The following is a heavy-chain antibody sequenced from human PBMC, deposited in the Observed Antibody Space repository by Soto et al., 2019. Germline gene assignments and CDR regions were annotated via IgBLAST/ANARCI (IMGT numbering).Heavy chain of an antibody. D-gene: IGHD1-26*01. CDR2: ISYDGSNK. CDR1: GFTFSSYG. J-gene: IGHJ4*02. CDR3: ANNKVGATLDY. Sequence: LRLSCAASGFTFSSYGMHWVRQAPGKGLEWVAVISYDGSNKYYADSVKGRFTISRDNSKNTLYLQMNSLRAEDTAVYYCANNKVGATLDYWGQGTLVTVSS. V-gene: IGHV3-30*18.